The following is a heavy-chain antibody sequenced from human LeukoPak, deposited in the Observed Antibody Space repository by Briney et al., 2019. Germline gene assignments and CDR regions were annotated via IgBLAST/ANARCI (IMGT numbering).Heavy chain of an antibody. CDR2: ISYSGST. D-gene: IGHD2-15*01. CDR3: ARHFGRSSYFDY. CDR1: SGSISDYY. J-gene: IGHJ4*02. Sequence: SETLSPTCTVSSGSISDYYWSWIRQPPGKGLECIGYISYSGSTNYNPSLKSRVTISVDTSKNQFSLKLSSVTAADTAVYYCARHFGRSSYFDYWGQGTLVTVSS. V-gene: IGHV4-59*08.